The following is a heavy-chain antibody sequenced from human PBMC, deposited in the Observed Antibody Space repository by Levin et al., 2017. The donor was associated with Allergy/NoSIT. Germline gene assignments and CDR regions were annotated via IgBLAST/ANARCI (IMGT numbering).Heavy chain of an antibody. D-gene: IGHD6-13*01. CDR3: AIQLALSHRYFDY. J-gene: IGHJ4*02. CDR1: GFTVSSSY. Sequence: LSLPCAASGFTVSSSYMSWVRQAPGKGLEWVSVIYGGGSTYYADSVKGRFTISRDNTKNTLYLQMNSLRAEDTAIYYCAIQLALSHRYFDYWGQGTLVTVSS. V-gene: IGHV3-66*01. CDR2: IYGGGST.